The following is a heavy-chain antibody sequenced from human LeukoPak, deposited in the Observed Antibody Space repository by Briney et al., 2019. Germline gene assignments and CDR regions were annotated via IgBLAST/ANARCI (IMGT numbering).Heavy chain of an antibody. Sequence: GGSLRLSCATSGFIFSTYWMYWVRQAPGKGLVWVSRISSDGSSTTYADSVKGRFTISRDNAKNTLYLQMNSLRAEDTAVYYCATLGIVATTEQTDAFDIWGQGTMVTVSS. CDR2: ISSDGSST. V-gene: IGHV3-74*01. CDR3: ATLGIVATTEQTDAFDI. CDR1: GFIFSTYW. J-gene: IGHJ3*02. D-gene: IGHD5-12*01.